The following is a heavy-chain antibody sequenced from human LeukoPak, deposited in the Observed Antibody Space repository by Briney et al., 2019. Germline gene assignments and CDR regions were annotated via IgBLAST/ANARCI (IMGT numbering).Heavy chain of an antibody. CDR3: ARDPVGATEPDDAFDI. D-gene: IGHD1-26*01. J-gene: IGHJ3*02. Sequence: GASVKVSCKSSGYTFTSYGISWERQAPGQGLEWMGWISAYNGNTNYAQKLQDRVIMTRDTSTSTVYMELSNLTSEDTVVYYCARDPVGATEPDDAFDIWGQGTMVTVSS. V-gene: IGHV1-18*01. CDR1: GYTFTSYG. CDR2: ISAYNGNT.